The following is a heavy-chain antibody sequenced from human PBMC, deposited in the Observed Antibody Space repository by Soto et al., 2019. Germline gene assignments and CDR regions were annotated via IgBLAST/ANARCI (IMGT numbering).Heavy chain of an antibody. V-gene: IGHV1-3*01. D-gene: IGHD2-8*01. CDR1: GYTFTSYA. CDR2: INAGNGNT. Sequence: ASVKVSCKASGYTFTSYAMHLVRQAPGQRLEWMGWINAGNGNTKYSQKFQGRVTITRDTSASTAYMELSSLRSEDTAVYYCASDPPSYCPNRACYHHYHMAVCRQGTTVPVSS. J-gene: IGHJ6*03. CDR3: ASDPPSYCPNRACYHHYHMAV.